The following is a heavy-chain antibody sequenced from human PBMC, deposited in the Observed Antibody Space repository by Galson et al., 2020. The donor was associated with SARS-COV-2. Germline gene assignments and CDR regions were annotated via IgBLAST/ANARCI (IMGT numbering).Heavy chain of an antibody. CDR3: ARIPGGTGTIGSCYYYGMGV. D-gene: IGHD1-1*01. Sequence: SGPTLAKPTQTLTLTCTFSGFSLSTSGMCVSWIRQPPGKALEWLALIDWDDDKYYSTSLKTRLTISKDTSNNQVALTMTNMDPVDTATYYCARIPGGTGTIGSCYYYGMGVWGKWTTVSVSS. CDR2: IDWDDDK. J-gene: IGHJ6*04. V-gene: IGHV2-70*01. CDR1: GFSLSTSGMC.